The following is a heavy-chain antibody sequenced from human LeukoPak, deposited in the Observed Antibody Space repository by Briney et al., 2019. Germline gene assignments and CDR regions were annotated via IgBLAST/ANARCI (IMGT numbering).Heavy chain of an antibody. CDR1: AFTFSSYW. J-gene: IGHJ4*02. CDR2: MKEDGGEI. CDR3: ARDRGYSTFDY. D-gene: IGHD4-23*01. V-gene: IGHV3-7*01. Sequence: TGGSLRLSCEASAFTFSSYWMSWVRQAPGKGLEWVANMKEDGGEINYMDSVKGRFTISRDNAKNSLFLQMNSLRVEDTAVYYCARDRGYSTFDYWGQGTLVTVSS.